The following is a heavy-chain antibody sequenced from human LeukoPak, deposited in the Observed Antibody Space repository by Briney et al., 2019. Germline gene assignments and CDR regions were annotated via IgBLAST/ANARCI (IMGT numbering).Heavy chain of an antibody. Sequence: GSLRLSCAASGFTFSSYWMHWVRQAPGKGLEWIGSIYHSGSTYYNPSLKSRVTISVDTSKNQFSLKLSSVTAADTAVYYCARGVARSSKFHFSYYFDYWGQGTLVTVSS. CDR1: GFTFSSYW. D-gene: IGHD6-6*01. CDR3: ARGVARSSKFHFSYYFDY. V-gene: IGHV4-38-2*01. J-gene: IGHJ4*02. CDR2: IYHSGST.